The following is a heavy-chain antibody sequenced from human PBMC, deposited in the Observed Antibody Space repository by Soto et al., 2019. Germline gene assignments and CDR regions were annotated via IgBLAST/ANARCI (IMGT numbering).Heavy chain of an antibody. CDR2: IYYGGST. V-gene: IGHV4-30-4*01. CDR1: GGSISSGDYY. CDR3: ARDRSGYLYK. J-gene: IGHJ4*02. D-gene: IGHD3-22*01. Sequence: PSETLSLTCTVSGGSISSGDYYWSWIRQPPGKGLEWIGYIYYGGSTYYNPSLKSRVTISVDTSKKQFSLKLSSVAAADTAVYYCARDRSGYLYKWGQGTLVTVSS.